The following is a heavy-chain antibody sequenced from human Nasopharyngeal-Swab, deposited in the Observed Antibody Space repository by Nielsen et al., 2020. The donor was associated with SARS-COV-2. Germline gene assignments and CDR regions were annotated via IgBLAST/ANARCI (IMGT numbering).Heavy chain of an antibody. CDR3: ARSDYDSSGYFN. J-gene: IGHJ4*02. CDR2: MNPNSGNT. Sequence: ASVKVSCKASGYTFTSYDINWVRQATGQGLEWMGWMNPNSGNTGYAQKFQGRVTMTRDTSISTAYMELSSLRSEDTAVYYCARSDYDSSGYFNWGQGTLVTVSS. V-gene: IGHV1-8*01. D-gene: IGHD3-22*01. CDR1: GYTFTSYD.